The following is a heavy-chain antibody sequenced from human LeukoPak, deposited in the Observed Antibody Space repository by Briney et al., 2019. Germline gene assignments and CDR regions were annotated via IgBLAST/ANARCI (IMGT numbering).Heavy chain of an antibody. Sequence: PGRSLRLSCAASGFTFSSYWMSWVRQAPGKGLEWVANIKQDGSEETFVDSVKGRFTISRDNAKKSLYLQMNSLRAEDTAVYYCARGSSAGASLRHDYWGQGTLVTVSS. J-gene: IGHJ4*02. CDR3: ARGSSAGASLRHDY. D-gene: IGHD1-26*01. V-gene: IGHV3-7*01. CDR1: GFTFSSYW. CDR2: IKQDGSEE.